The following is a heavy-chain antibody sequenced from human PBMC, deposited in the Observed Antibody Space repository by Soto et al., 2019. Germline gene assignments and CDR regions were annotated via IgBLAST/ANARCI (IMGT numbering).Heavy chain of an antibody. V-gene: IGHV3-21*01. J-gene: IGHJ3*02. CDR1: GFTFSSYS. CDR2: ISSSSSYI. Sequence: EVQLVESGGGLVKPGGSLRLSCAASGFTFSSYSMNWVRQAPGKGLEWVSSISSSSSYIYYADSVKGRFTISRDNAKNSLYLQMNSLRAEDTAVYYCARDRSLMAGGESDAFDIWGQGTMVTVSS. D-gene: IGHD6-19*01. CDR3: ARDRSLMAGGESDAFDI.